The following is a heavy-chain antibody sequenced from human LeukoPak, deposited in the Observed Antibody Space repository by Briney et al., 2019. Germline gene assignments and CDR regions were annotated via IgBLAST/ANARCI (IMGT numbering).Heavy chain of an antibody. CDR3: ATLLYSSGWYGYFDY. V-gene: IGHV3-15*01. D-gene: IGHD6-19*01. Sequence: GGSLRLSCVASGFTFSSYAVSWFRQAPGKGLEWVGRIKSKTDGGTTDYAAPVKGRLSISRDDSKDTLYLQMNSLKAEDTAVYYCATLLYSSGWYGYFDYWGQGALVTVSS. J-gene: IGHJ4*02. CDR2: IKSKTDGGTT. CDR1: GFTFSSYA.